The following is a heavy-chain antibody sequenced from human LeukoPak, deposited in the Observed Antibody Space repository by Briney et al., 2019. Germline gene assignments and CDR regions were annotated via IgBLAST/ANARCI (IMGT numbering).Heavy chain of an antibody. D-gene: IGHD6-13*01. CDR2: IYHVGTT. V-gene: IGHV4-39*07. CDR3: ARDWAAETLRYVDL. J-gene: IGHJ2*01. CDR1: GGSISSSTYF. Sequence: SETLSLTCTVSGGSISSSTYFWGWVRQPPGKGLEWIGSIYHVGTTHYNPSLKSRVSISLDTSKNQFSLKMSSVTAADTAVYYCARDWAAETLRYVDLWGRGTLVTVSS.